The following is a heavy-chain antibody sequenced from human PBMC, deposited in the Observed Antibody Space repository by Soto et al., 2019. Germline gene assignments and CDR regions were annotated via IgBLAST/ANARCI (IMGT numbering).Heavy chain of an antibody. J-gene: IGHJ4*02. D-gene: IGHD3-10*01. CDR3: AKDSRVTMVREITIPPGY. V-gene: IGHV3-66*01. Sequence: GSLRLSCAASGFTVSSSYMSWVRQAPGKGLEWVSVIYSGGSTYYADSVKGRFTISRDNSKNTVDLQLNSLGAEDTAIYYCAKDSRVTMVREITIPPGYWGQGTLVTVSS. CDR1: GFTVSSSY. CDR2: IYSGGST.